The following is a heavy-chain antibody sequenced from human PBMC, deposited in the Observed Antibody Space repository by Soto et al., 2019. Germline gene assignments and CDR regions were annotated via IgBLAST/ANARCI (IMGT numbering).Heavy chain of an antibody. Sequence: GGSLRLSCAASGFTFSSYAMSWVRQAPGKGLEWVSAISGSGGSTYYADSVKGRFTISRDNSKNTLYLQMNSLRAEDTAVYYCAKPRGYCSSTSCYGLRDDYGYYYYGMDVWGQGTTVTVSS. CDR2: ISGSGGST. J-gene: IGHJ6*02. D-gene: IGHD2-2*01. V-gene: IGHV3-23*01. CDR3: AKPRGYCSSTSCYGLRDDYGYYYYGMDV. CDR1: GFTFSSYA.